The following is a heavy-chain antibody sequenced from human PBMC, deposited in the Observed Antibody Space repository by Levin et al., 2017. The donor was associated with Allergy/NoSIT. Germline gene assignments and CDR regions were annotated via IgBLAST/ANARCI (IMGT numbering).Heavy chain of an antibody. Sequence: PGGSLRLSCAASGFTFSSYAMSWVRQAPGKGLEWVSAISGSGGSTYYADSVKGRFTISRDNSKNTLYLQMNSLRAEDTAVYYCAAMAIVATMREGNDAFDIWGQGTMVTVSS. CDR2: ISGSGGST. D-gene: IGHD5-12*01. CDR3: AAMAIVATMREGNDAFDI. J-gene: IGHJ3*02. CDR1: GFTFSSYA. V-gene: IGHV3-23*01.